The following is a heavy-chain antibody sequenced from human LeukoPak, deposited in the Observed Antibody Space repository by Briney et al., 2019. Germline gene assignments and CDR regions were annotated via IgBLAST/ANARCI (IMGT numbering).Heavy chain of an antibody. V-gene: IGHV4-34*01. J-gene: IGHJ5*02. D-gene: IGHD6-13*01. CDR3: ARPVDSSSWYGHRGHWFDP. CDR2: INHSGST. Sequence: LRLSSAVSGFTLSDYYMGWISHPPGKGLEWIGEINHSGSTNYNPSRKSRVTISVYTSKNQFSLKRSSVTAADTAVYYCARPVDSSSWYGHRGHWFDPWGQGTLVTVSS. CDR1: GFTLSDYY.